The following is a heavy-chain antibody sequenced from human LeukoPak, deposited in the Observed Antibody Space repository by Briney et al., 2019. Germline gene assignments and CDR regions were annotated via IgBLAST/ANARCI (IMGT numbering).Heavy chain of an antibody. CDR1: GGSISSYY. CDR2: IYTSGST. V-gene: IGHV4-4*07. J-gene: IGHJ4*02. D-gene: IGHD3-22*01. CDR3: ARELKTMGYYYDSSGYVGD. Sequence: SETLSLTCTVSGGSISSYYWSWIRQPAGKGLEWIGRIYTSGSTNYNPSLKSRVTISVDTSKNQFSLKLSSVTAADTAVYYCARELKTMGYYYDSSGYVGDWGQGTLVTVSS.